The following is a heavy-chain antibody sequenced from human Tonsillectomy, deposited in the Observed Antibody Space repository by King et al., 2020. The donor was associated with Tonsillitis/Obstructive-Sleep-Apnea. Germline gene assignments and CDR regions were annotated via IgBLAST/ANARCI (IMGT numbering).Heavy chain of an antibody. CDR1: GFTFSDHY. Sequence: VQLVESGGGLVQPGGSLRLSCAVSGFTFSDHYMDWVRQAPGKGLEWFGRTRNKANSYTTEYAASVKGRFTISSDDSNNSLYLQMNSLKIVDTSVYYCARYCSGGSYSNDAFDFWGQGTMVTVYS. CDR3: ARYCSGGSYSNDAFDF. V-gene: IGHV3-72*01. J-gene: IGHJ3*01. CDR2: TRNKANSYTT. D-gene: IGHD2-15*01.